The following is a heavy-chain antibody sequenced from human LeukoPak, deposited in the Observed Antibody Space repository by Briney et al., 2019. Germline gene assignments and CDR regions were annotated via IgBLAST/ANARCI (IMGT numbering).Heavy chain of an antibody. CDR2: IYYSGAT. V-gene: IGHV4-59*01. Sequence: SETLSLTCTVSGGSINSYFWSWIRQPPGKGLEWIGYIYYSGATNFNPSLRSRVTMSVDRSKNQFSLKVSSVTAADTAVYYCAANVGKTFDHWGQGVLVTVSS. J-gene: IGHJ4*02. D-gene: IGHD7-27*01. CDR3: AANVGKTFDH. CDR1: GGSINSYF.